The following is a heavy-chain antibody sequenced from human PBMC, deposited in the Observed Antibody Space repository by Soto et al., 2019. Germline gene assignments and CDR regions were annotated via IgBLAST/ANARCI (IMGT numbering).Heavy chain of an antibody. CDR3: AREKTMGATSGYYYAGFYD. J-gene: IGHJ6*01. CDR1: ELSVSRSD. CDR2: LDLSGST. D-gene: IGHD1-26*01. Sequence: EVQLVETGGGLIQPGGSLRLSCEASELSVSRSDMSWVRQAPGQGLEWVSTLDLSGSTHYAASEKGRVIIPRDTANNTRCLPRNRLTAEDIAIYYCAREKTMGATSGYYYAGFYDWGPGPRVIVSS. V-gene: IGHV3-53*02.